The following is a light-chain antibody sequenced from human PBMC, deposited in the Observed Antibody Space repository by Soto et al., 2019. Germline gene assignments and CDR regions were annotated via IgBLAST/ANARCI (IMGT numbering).Light chain of an antibody. Sequence: DIVMTQSPDSLAVSLGEWATINCKSSQSILYSSDNKNYLAWYQQKPGQPPKLLIYWASTREFGVPDRFSGSGSGTDFTLTISSLQAEDLAVYYCQQYSKTPYTFGQGTKLEIK. V-gene: IGKV4-1*01. CDR1: QSILYSSDNKNY. CDR2: WAS. J-gene: IGKJ2*01. CDR3: QQYSKTPYT.